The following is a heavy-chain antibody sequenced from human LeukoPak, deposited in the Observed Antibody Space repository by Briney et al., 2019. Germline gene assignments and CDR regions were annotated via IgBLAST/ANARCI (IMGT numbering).Heavy chain of an antibody. CDR2: IIPIFGTA. V-gene: IGHV1-69*13. CDR3: ARASARYSSSGDGYNPTRHFDY. J-gene: IGHJ4*02. CDR1: GGTFSSYA. Sequence: GASVKVSCKASGGTFSSYAISWVRQAPGQGLEWMGGIIPIFGTANYAQKFQGRVTITADESMSTAYMELSSLRSEDTAVYYCARASARYSSSGDGYNPTRHFDYWGQGTLVTVSS. D-gene: IGHD6-6*01.